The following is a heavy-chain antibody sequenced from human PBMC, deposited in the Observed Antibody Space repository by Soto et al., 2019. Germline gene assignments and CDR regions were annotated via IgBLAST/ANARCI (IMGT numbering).Heavy chain of an antibody. V-gene: IGHV3-23*01. D-gene: IGHD5-12*01. CDR3: ARGPVATIPPRLDS. Sequence: GGFLRLSCAASRFTFRSHAMSWVRQAPGKGLEWVSAIDAGGANTLYADSVKGRFTISRDNSKNTLYLQMSRLRTEDTALYYCARGPVATIPPRLDSWGQGTLVTVSS. J-gene: IGHJ4*02. CDR1: RFTFRSHA. CDR2: IDAGGANT.